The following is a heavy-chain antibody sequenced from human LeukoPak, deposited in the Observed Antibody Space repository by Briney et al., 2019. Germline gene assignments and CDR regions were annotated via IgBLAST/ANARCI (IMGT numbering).Heavy chain of an antibody. D-gene: IGHD6-19*01. CDR2: IYYSGST. CDR3: ARPAVAGTIDY. Sequence: SETLSLTCTVSGGSISSSSYYWGWIRQPPGKGLEWIGAIYYSGSTYYNLSLKSRVTIPVDTSKNQFSLKLSSVTAADTAVYCCARPAVAGTIDYWGQGTLVTVSS. J-gene: IGHJ4*02. V-gene: IGHV4-39*01. CDR1: GGSISSSSYY.